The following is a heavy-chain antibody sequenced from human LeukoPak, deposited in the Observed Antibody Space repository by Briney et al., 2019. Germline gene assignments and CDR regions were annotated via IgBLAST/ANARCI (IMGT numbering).Heavy chain of an antibody. CDR1: GYTFTGYY. V-gene: IGHV1-2*02. CDR2: INPNSGGT. Sequence: GASVKVSCKASGYTFTGYYMHWVRQAPGQGLEWMGWINPNSGGTNYAQKFQGRVTMTRDTSISTAYMELSRLRSDDTAVYYCARGGQGFWAAAGTIYWGQGSLVTVSS. D-gene: IGHD6-13*01. CDR3: ARGGQGFWAAAGTIY. J-gene: IGHJ4*02.